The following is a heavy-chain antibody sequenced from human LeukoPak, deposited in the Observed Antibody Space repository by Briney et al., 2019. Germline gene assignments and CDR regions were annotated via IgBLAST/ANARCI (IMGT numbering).Heavy chain of an antibody. J-gene: IGHJ4*02. Sequence: GRSLRLSCAASGFTFDDYAMHWVRQAPGKGLEWVSGISWNSGGIGYADSVKGRFTISRDNAKSSLYLHMNSLRAEDTALYYCAKDSRFVIPAATFDYWGQGTLVTVSS. D-gene: IGHD3-16*02. V-gene: IGHV3-9*01. CDR2: ISWNSGGI. CDR3: AKDSRFVIPAATFDY. CDR1: GFTFDDYA.